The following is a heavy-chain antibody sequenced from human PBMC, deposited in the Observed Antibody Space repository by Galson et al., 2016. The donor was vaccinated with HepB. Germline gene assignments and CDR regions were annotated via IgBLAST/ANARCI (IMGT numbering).Heavy chain of an antibody. J-gene: IGHJ4*02. CDR2: IKEDGSEE. V-gene: IGHV3-7*01. D-gene: IGHD4-17*01. CDR3: AKKWSYGDYSFFDY. CDR1: GFTFSSYW. Sequence: SLRLSCAASGFTFSSYWMSWVRQAPGKGLEWVANIKEDGSEEYYVDSVKGRFTISRDNAKNTLYQQMNRLSAEDTAVYYCAKKWSYGDYSFFDYWGQGTLVTVSS.